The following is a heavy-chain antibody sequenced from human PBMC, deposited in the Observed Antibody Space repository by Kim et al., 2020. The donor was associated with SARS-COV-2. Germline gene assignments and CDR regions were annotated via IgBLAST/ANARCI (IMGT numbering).Heavy chain of an antibody. J-gene: IGHJ4*02. CDR1: GFTFSSYS. CDR3: ARYRSSSGDDIMAANDY. Sequence: GGSLRLSCAASGFTFSSYSMNWVRQAPGKGLEWVSYISNSYTYIYYADSVKGRFTISRDNAKNSLYLQMNSLRAEDTAVYYCARYRSSSGDDIMAANDYWGQGTLVTVSS. CDR2: ISNSYTYI. D-gene: IGHD1-26*01. V-gene: IGHV3-21*01.